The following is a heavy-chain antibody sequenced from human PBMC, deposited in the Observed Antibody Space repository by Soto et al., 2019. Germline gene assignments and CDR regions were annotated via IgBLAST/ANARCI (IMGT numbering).Heavy chain of an antibody. CDR3: ARGSDGYNYWGNFFDY. Sequence: QAGGSLRLSCAASGFTFSNYWMSWVRQAPGKGLEWVANIKQDGSQTFYMDSVKGRFTISRDNAKNSLYLQMRSLRDEDTAVFYCARGSDGYNYWGNFFDYWGQGTLVTVYS. CDR2: IKQDGSQT. J-gene: IGHJ4*02. D-gene: IGHD5-18*01. V-gene: IGHV3-7*03. CDR1: GFTFSNYW.